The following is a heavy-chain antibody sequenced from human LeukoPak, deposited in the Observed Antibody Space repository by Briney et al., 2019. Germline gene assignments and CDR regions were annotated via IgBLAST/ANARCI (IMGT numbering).Heavy chain of an antibody. V-gene: IGHV3-66*01. CDR2: IYSGGST. Sequence: PGGSLRLSCAASEFSVGSNYMTWVRQAPGKGLEWVSLIYSGGSTYYADSVKGRFTISRDNSKNTLYLQMNSLRAEDTAVYYCVYSRRGYSYGYFDYWGQGALVTVSS. CDR1: EFSVGSNY. CDR3: VYSRRGYSYGYFDY. J-gene: IGHJ4*02. D-gene: IGHD5-18*01.